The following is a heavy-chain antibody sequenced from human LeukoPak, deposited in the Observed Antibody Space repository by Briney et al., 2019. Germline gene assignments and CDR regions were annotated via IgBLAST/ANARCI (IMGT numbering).Heavy chain of an antibody. CDR3: ARGFNYGCFLDY. Sequence: GGSLRPSCAVSGFSLSGYSMDWVRQAPGKGLEYVSAISSNGDSTYYANSVKGRFTISRDNSKNTLYLQMGSLRAEDMAVYYCARGFNYGCFLDYWVQGTLVTVSS. CDR1: GFSLSGYS. J-gene: IGHJ4*02. CDR2: ISSNGDST. V-gene: IGHV3-64*01. D-gene: IGHD4-17*01.